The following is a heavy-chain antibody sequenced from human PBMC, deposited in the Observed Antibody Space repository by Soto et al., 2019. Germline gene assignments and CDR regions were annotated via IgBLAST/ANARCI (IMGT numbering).Heavy chain of an antibody. Sequence: GASVKVSCKASGYTFTSYAMHWVRQAPGQRLEWMGWINAGNGNTKYSQKFQGRVTITRDTSASTAYMELSSLRSEDTAVYYCARDDLDYGDPGGWFDPWGQGTLVTVSS. J-gene: IGHJ5*02. CDR1: GYTFTSYA. CDR2: INAGNGNT. V-gene: IGHV1-3*01. CDR3: ARDDLDYGDPGGWFDP. D-gene: IGHD4-17*01.